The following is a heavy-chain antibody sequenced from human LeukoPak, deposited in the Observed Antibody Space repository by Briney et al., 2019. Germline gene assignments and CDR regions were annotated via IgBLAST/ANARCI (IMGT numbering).Heavy chain of an antibody. CDR3: TRDRELGF. D-gene: IGHD1-26*01. CDR2: LYNSGST. CDR1: GGSFSGYY. Sequence: PSETLSLTCAVYGGSFSGYYWSWIRQPPGKGLEWIGSLYNSGSTTYNPSLKSRVTISGDTSKNQFSLKLTSVTAADTAVYYCTRDRELGFWGQGTLVTVSS. V-gene: IGHV4-59*01. J-gene: IGHJ4*02.